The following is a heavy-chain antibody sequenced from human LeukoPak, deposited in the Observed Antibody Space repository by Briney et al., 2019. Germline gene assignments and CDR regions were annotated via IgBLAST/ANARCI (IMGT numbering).Heavy chain of an antibody. D-gene: IGHD3-9*01. CDR1: GYTFSDCY. J-gene: IGHJ4*02. CDR2: INPNSAAT. CDR3: ARNVGYDILTGPDY. Sequence: ASVKVSCKTSGYTFSDCYTHWVRRAPGQGLEWMGWINPNSAATNYARRFQGRVTMTTDTSTSTAYMELRSLRSDDTAVYYCARNVGYDILTGPDYWGQGTLVTVSS. V-gene: IGHV1-2*02.